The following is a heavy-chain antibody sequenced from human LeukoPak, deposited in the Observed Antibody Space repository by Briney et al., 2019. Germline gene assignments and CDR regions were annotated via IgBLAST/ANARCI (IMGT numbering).Heavy chain of an antibody. CDR1: GFTFSSYT. D-gene: IGHD3-16*02. Sequence: GGSLRLSCAASGFTFSSYTMNWVRQAPGKGLEWVSYIDLSGSTLYYVDSVKGRFTISRDNAKNSLYLQMNSLRAEDTAVYYCARDYLSWGQGTLVTVSS. CDR3: ARDYLS. V-gene: IGHV3-48*04. J-gene: IGHJ4*02. CDR2: IDLSGSTL.